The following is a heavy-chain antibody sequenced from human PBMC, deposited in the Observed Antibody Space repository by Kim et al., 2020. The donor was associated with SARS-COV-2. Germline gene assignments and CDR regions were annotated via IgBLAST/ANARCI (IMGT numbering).Heavy chain of an antibody. D-gene: IGHD6-19*01. CDR2: ISSSSSYI. Sequence: GGSLRLSCAASGFTFSSYSMNWVRQAPGKGLEWVSSISSSSSYIYYADSVKGRFTISRDNAKNSLYLQMNSLRAEDTAVYYCARDRGSGWYLGDYGGQGTLVTVSS. CDR3: ARDRGSGWYLGDY. J-gene: IGHJ4*02. V-gene: IGHV3-21*01. CDR1: GFTFSSYS.